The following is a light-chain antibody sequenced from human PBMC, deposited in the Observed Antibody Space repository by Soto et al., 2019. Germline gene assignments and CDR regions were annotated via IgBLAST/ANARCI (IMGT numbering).Light chain of an antibody. CDR1: SSDVGGYNY. CDR2: DVS. V-gene: IGLV2-14*01. CDR3: SSYTSSSTYV. J-gene: IGLJ1*01. Sequence: QSVLTQPASVSGSPGQSITISCTGTSSDVGGYNYVSWYQQHPGKAPKLMIYDVSNRPSGVSSRFSGSKSGNTASLTISGLQADDEADYYCSSYTSSSTYVFGIGTNVTVL.